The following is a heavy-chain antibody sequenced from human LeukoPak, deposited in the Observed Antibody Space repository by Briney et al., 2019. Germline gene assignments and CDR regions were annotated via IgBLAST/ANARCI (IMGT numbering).Heavy chain of an antibody. J-gene: IGHJ3*02. CDR1: GGSISSSSYY. Sequence: SETLSLTCTVSGGSISSSSYYWGWIRQPPGKGLEWIGSIYYSGSTYYNPSLKSRVTISVDTSKNQFSLKLSSVTAADTAVYYCARVQAVAGAFDIWGQGTMVTVSS. CDR3: ARVQAVAGAFDI. D-gene: IGHD6-19*01. CDR2: IYYSGST. V-gene: IGHV4-39*07.